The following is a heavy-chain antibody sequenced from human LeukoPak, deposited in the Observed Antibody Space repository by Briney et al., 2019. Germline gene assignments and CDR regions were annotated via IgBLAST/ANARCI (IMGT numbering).Heavy chain of an antibody. CDR3: ARVVDGVQTFDY. CDR1: GFTFSSYS. D-gene: IGHD2-15*01. V-gene: IGHV3-21*01. CDR2: ISSSSSYV. J-gene: IGHJ4*02. Sequence: GGSLRLSCAASGFTFSSYSMNWVRQAPGKGLEWVSSISSSSSYVYYADSVKGRFTISRDNAKNSLYLQMNSLRAEDTAVYYCARVVDGVQTFDYWGQGTLVTVSS.